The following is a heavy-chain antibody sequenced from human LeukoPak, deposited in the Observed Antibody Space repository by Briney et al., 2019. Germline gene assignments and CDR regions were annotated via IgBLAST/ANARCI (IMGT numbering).Heavy chain of an antibody. CDR1: GFTFSSYA. D-gene: IGHD3-22*01. Sequence: GGSLRLSCAASGFTFSSYAMNWVRQAPGKGLEWVSTISGSGGSTYYADSVKGRFTISRDNSKNTLYLQMNSLRVEDTAVYYCARGPSHSSCYYYYFDYWGQGTLVTVSS. CDR3: ARGPSHSSCYYYYFDY. J-gene: IGHJ4*02. V-gene: IGHV3-23*01. CDR2: ISGSGGST.